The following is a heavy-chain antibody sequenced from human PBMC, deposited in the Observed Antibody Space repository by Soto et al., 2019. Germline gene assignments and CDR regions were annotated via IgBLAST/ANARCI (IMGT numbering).Heavy chain of an antibody. D-gene: IGHD5-18*01. CDR2: IIPIFGTA. J-gene: IGHJ4*02. CDR1: GGTFSSYA. Sequence: QVQLVQSGAEVKKPGSSVKVSCKASGGTFSSYAISWVRQAPGQGLEWMGGIIPIFGTANYAQKFQGRVTITVDESSSTAYMELSRLRSGYTAYYYCAICSYGYMAYYWGQGPLVTVSS. V-gene: IGHV1-69*12. CDR3: AICSYGYMAYY.